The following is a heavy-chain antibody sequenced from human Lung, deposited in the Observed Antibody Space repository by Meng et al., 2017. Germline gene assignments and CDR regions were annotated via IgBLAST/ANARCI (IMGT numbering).Heavy chain of an antibody. CDR1: GYTFTSYA. Sequence: ASVKVSCKASGYTFTSYAMNWVRQAPGQGLEWMGWINTNTGNPTYAQGFTGRFVFSLDTSVSTAYLQISSLQADDTAVYYCEGGGFCSGGSCYLGNDAFDIWGQGTMVTVSS. D-gene: IGHD2-15*01. J-gene: IGHJ3*02. CDR3: EGGGFCSGGSCYLGNDAFDI. CDR2: INTNTGNP. V-gene: IGHV7-4-1*02.